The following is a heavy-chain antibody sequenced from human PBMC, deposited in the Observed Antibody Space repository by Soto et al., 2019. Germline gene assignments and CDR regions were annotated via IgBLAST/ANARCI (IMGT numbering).Heavy chain of an antibody. V-gene: IGHV3-64*01. J-gene: IGHJ4*02. D-gene: IGHD6-19*01. Sequence: GGSLRLSCAACGFTFSTYAMHWVRQAPGKGLEYVSAISSSGESTYYANSVKGRFKISRDNSKNTLYLQMGSLRAEDMALYYCASRIAVAGYFDYWGQGILVTVSS. CDR1: GFTFSTYA. CDR3: ASRIAVAGYFDY. CDR2: ISSSGEST.